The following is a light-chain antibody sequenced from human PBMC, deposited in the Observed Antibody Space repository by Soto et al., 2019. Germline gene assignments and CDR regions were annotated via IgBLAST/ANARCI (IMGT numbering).Light chain of an antibody. CDR1: QGISNW. V-gene: IGKV1-12*01. J-gene: IGKJ5*01. CDR3: QQASAFPIT. CDR2: TGS. Sequence: DIPMTQSPSFVSASVGDRVTVTCRASQGISNWLAWYQQKPGKAPKLLIYTGSTLGSGGPSRFSGSGSGTDFTLTISSLQPEYFATYYCQQASAFPITFGQGTRLEIK.